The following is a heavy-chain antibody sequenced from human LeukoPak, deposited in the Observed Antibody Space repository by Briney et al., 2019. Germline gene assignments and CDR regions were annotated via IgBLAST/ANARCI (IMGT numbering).Heavy chain of an antibody. CDR2: INSDGSSS. CDR3: ARDCPWGDV. Sequence: GGSLRLSCAASGFTFSSYWMFWVRHAPGKGLVWVSRINSDGSSSNYADSVKGRFTISRDNAKNTLYLQMNSLRAEDTAVYYCARDCPWGDVWGQGTTVTVSS. J-gene: IGHJ6*02. D-gene: IGHD3-16*01. V-gene: IGHV3-74*01. CDR1: GFTFSSYW.